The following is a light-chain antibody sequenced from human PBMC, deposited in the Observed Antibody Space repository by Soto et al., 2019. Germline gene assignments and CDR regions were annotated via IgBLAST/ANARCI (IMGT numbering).Light chain of an antibody. Sequence: DIQMAQSPSSVSASVGARVTITCRASQGISSWLAWYQQKPGRAPKLLIYAASTLQSGVPSRFSGSGSGTDFNLAISSLHPEYFATYYCQQANTFPYTFGQGTKLEIK. J-gene: IGKJ2*01. V-gene: IGKV1-12*01. CDR1: QGISSW. CDR3: QQANTFPYT. CDR2: AAS.